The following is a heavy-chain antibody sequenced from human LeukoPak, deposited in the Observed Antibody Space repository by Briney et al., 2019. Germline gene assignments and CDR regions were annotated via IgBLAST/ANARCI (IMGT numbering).Heavy chain of an antibody. Sequence: GGSLRLSCAASGFTFIAYYMGGICKAPGKGLECLSYISGSGTTMYYADSVKGRFTISRDNAKNSLDLQMNSLRAEDTAVYYCGRDFGLTGTKRSFDIWGQGTMVTVSS. D-gene: IGHD1-7*01. CDR2: ISGSGTTM. CDR1: GFTFIAYY. J-gene: IGHJ3*02. CDR3: GRDFGLTGTKRSFDI. V-gene: IGHV3-11*01.